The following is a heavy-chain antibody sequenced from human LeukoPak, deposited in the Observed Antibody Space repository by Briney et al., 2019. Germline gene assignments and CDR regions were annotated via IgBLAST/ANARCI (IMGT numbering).Heavy chain of an antibody. CDR1: GFTFSDSG. V-gene: IGHV3-23*01. CDR3: AYYDSSGPTMFDY. Sequence: GGSLRLSCGASGFTFSDSGMSWVRQAPGKGLEWVSGISGSGGSTYYADSVKGRFTISRDNSKNTLYLQMNSLRAEDTAVYYCAYYDSSGPTMFDYWGQGTLVTVSS. J-gene: IGHJ4*02. CDR2: ISGSGGST. D-gene: IGHD3-22*01.